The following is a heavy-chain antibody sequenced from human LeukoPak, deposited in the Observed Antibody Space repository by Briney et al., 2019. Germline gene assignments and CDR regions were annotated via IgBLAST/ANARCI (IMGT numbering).Heavy chain of an antibody. CDR2: IYSSGST. CDR1: GGSVSGYY. D-gene: IGHD6-13*01. V-gene: IGHV4-59*08. J-gene: IGHJ4*02. CDR3: TCHPSTWYTDGWII. Sequence: PWETLSLTCTVSGGSVSGYYWRWIRQPPGKGLEWIGYIYSSGSTSYNPSLMSRGTISVDTSKNQFSLKLSSVTAADTAVYYCTCHPSTWYTDGWIIWSQETLVTVSS.